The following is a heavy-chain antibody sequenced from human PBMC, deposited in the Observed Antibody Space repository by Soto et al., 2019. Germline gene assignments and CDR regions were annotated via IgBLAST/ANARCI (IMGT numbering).Heavy chain of an antibody. V-gene: IGHV4-61*01. J-gene: IGHJ4*01. CDR3: ARGNYYDILTGYGY. D-gene: IGHD3-9*01. CDR2: IYYSGST. CDR1: GGSVSSGSYY. Sequence: SETLSLTCTVSGGSVSSGSYYWSWIRQPPGKGLEWIGYIYYSGSTNYNPSLKSRVTISVDTSKNQFSLKLSSVTAADTAVYYCARGNYYDILTGYGYWGHGTLVTVSS.